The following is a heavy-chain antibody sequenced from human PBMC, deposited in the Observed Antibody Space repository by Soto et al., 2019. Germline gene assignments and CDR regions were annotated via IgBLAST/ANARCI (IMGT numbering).Heavy chain of an antibody. Sequence: EVQLLESGGGLVQPGGSLRLSCAASGFTFSSYAMSWVRQAPGKGLVWVSAISGSGGSTYYADSVKGRFTISRDNSKNTLYLQMNSLRAEDTAVYYCAKQSYDFWSGYFGIFDYWGQGTLVTVSS. CDR2: ISGSGGST. D-gene: IGHD3-3*01. J-gene: IGHJ4*02. CDR1: GFTFSSYA. CDR3: AKQSYDFWSGYFGIFDY. V-gene: IGHV3-23*01.